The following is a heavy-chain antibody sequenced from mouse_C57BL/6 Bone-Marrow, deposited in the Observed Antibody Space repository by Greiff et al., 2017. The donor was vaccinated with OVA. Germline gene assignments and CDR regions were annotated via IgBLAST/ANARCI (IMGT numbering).Heavy chain of an antibody. Sequence: EVKLMESGGGLVQPGGSMKLSCVASGFTFSNYWMNWVRQSPEKGLEWVAQIRLKSDNYATHYAESVKGRFTISRDDSKSSVYLQMNNLRAEDTGIYYCTVRYDYASWFAYWGQGTLVTVSA. CDR2: IRLKSDNYAT. V-gene: IGHV6-3*01. CDR3: TVRYDYASWFAY. D-gene: IGHD2-4*01. J-gene: IGHJ3*01. CDR1: GFTFSNYW.